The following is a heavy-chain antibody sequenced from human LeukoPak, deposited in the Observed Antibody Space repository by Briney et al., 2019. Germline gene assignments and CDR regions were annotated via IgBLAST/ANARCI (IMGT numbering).Heavy chain of an antibody. D-gene: IGHD4-17*01. J-gene: IGHJ3*02. V-gene: IGHV1-3*04. CDR1: GYTFTTYA. CDR2: INTGNGNT. CDR3: ARGTNYGDYFVGDAFDI. Sequence: ASVKVSCKASGYTFTTYAIQWMRQAPGQRLEWMGWINTGNGNTKYSQKFQGRVTITREKSASTAYMDLSSLRSEDTAVYYCARGTNYGDYFVGDAFDIWGQGTMVTVSS.